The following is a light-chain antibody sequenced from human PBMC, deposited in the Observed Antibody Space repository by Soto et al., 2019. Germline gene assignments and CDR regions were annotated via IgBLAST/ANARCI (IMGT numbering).Light chain of an antibody. CDR3: QKYDDVPQ. Sequence: ETVMTQSPATLSVSPGERATLSCRASQSVNSNLAWYQQESGQPPRLLVFGASTRATGVPARFSGSGSGTEFTLTISGLQSEDFATYYCQKYDDVPQFGPGTKVDF. V-gene: IGKV3-15*01. J-gene: IGKJ3*01. CDR1: QSVNSN. CDR2: GAS.